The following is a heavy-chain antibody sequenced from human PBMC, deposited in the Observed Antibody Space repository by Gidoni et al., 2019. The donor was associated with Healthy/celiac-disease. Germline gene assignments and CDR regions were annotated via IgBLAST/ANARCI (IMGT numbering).Heavy chain of an antibody. D-gene: IGHD3-3*01. J-gene: IGHJ6*02. V-gene: IGHV1-2*04. CDR2: INPNSGGT. Sequence: VLEWMGWINPNSGGTNYAQKFQGWVTMTRDTSISTAYMELSRLRYDDTAVYYCARGGGTISYGMDVWGQGTTVTVSS. CDR3: ARGGGTISYGMDV.